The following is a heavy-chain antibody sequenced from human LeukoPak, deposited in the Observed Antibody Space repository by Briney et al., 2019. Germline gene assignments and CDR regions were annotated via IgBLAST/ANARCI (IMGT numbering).Heavy chain of an antibody. CDR2: LYSSGST. Sequence: GTLALTCTISGGAVGNSSYYWGWIRQRPGKGLEWVGSLYSSGSTYYNPYLRSRVTIPVDTSKNQFSLKLTSVTAADTAVYYCAKSLLGSTDDAFDIWGQGTMFTVSS. D-gene: IGHD2-2*03. J-gene: IGHJ3*02. CDR1: GGAVGNSSYY. CDR3: AKSLLGSTDDAFDI. V-gene: IGHV4-39*01.